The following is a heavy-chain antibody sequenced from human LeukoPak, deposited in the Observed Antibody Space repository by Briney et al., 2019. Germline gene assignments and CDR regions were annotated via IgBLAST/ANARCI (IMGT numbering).Heavy chain of an antibody. V-gene: IGHV3-21*01. Sequence: GGSLRLSCAASGFTFSSYSMNWVRQAPGKGLEWVSSISSSSSYIYYADSVKGRFTISRDNAKNSLYLQMNSLRAEDTAVYYCARAYGDYLDYFDYWGQGTLVTVSS. D-gene: IGHD4-17*01. CDR1: GFTFSSYS. CDR2: ISSSSSYI. J-gene: IGHJ4*02. CDR3: ARAYGDYLDYFDY.